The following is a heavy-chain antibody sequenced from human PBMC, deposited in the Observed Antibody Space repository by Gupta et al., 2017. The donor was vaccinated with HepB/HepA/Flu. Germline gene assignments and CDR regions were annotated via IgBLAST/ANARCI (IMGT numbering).Heavy chain of an antibody. CDR1: GFTFRSYW. V-gene: IGHV3-74*01. CDR2: IKSDGSST. Sequence: EVQLVESGGGLVQPGGSLRLSCAASGFTFRSYWTHWVRQAPGKGLVWVSRIKSDGSSTSYADSVKGRFTISRDNAKNTLYLQMNSLRAEDTAVYSCAKANWGCFGYWGQGTLVTVSS. CDR3: AKANWGCFGY. D-gene: IGHD7-27*01. J-gene: IGHJ4*02.